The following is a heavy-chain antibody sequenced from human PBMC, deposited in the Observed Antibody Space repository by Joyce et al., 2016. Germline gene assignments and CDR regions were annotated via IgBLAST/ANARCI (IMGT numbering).Heavy chain of an antibody. Sequence: EVQLVQSGPEVRKDGEPLVISCKGSGSSFNSYVGFTNYCIGWVRKRPGRGLEYSVIISPGDADTSDDPSFQGEVTISPAKPIHTAYLQWDSLKTSDTAVYYCARLPAAITVDPYWYFDLWGPGTQVTVYS. CDR2: ISPGDADT. D-gene: IGHD3-10*01. V-gene: IGHV5-51*01. J-gene: IGHJ2*01. CDR1: GSSFNSYVGFTNYC. CDR3: ARLPAAITVDPYWYFDL.